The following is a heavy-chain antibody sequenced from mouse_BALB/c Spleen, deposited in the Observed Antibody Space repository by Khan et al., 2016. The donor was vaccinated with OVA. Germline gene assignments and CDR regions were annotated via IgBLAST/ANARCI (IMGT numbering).Heavy chain of an antibody. J-gene: IGHJ3*01. CDR2: IIPSNDYT. CDR3: VREEAYDRSDGWFAY. CDR1: GYTFTTYT. D-gene: IGHD2-14*01. V-gene: IGHV1-4*01. Sequence: VELVESGAELARPGASVKMSCKASGYTFTTYTIHWVKQRPGQGLEWIGYIIPSNDYTNYNQKFKDRATLTADKSSSTAYMQLSSLTSEDSAVYYCVREEAYDRSDGWFAYWGQGTLVTVSA.